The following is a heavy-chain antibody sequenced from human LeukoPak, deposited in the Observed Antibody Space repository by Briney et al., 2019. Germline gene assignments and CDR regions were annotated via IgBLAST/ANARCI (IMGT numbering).Heavy chain of an antibody. D-gene: IGHD6-13*01. Sequence: GGSLRLSCAASGFTFSSNSMNWVRQAPGKGLEWVSYISSTGGTIYCADSMKGRFTISRDNAKNSLYLQMNSLRVEDTAVNYCTRERGTAADYWGQGTLVTVSS. CDR1: GFTFSSNS. CDR2: ISSTGGTI. V-gene: IGHV3-48*04. CDR3: TRERGTAADY. J-gene: IGHJ4*02.